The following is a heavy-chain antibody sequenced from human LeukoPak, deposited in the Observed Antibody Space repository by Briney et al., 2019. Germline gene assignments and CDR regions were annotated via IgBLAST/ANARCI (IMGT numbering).Heavy chain of an antibody. J-gene: IGHJ3*02. V-gene: IGHV5-51*01. CDR2: IYPADSDT. Sequence: GESLKISCKGSGYKFSSYWIGWVRQMPGKGLEWMGIIYPADSDTKFSPSFQGQVTISADKSISTAYLQWSSLKASDTAVYYCARSPRDGYHDAFDIWGQGTMVTVSS. CDR3: ARSPRDGYHDAFDI. CDR1: GYKFSSYW. D-gene: IGHD5-24*01.